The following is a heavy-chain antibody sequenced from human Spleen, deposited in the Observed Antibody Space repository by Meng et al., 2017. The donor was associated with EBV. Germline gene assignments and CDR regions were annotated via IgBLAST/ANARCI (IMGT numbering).Heavy chain of an antibody. D-gene: IGHD2-15*01. CDR2: IYYSGTN. CDR3: ARLYCGGGSCLSSWFDP. V-gene: IGHV4-39*01. Sequence: PQDTGPGRVRPPEPLSLTCTVSGDSINSVGYYWGWIRQSAGKGLEWIGSIYYSGTNYHNPSLKSRVTISVDTSKNQFSLRLSSVTATDTAVYYCARLYCGGGSCLSSWFDPWGQGTLVTVSS. J-gene: IGHJ5*02. CDR1: GDSINSVGYY.